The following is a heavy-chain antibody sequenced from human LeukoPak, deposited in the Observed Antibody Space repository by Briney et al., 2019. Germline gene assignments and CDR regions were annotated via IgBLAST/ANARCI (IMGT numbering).Heavy chain of an antibody. D-gene: IGHD5-18*01. CDR3: ARQADSSVGYTSGVDS. CDR1: GFTFNTYA. Sequence: GGSLRLSCAASGFTFNTYAMSWVRQAPGKGLEWVSGISGSGVATYYADSVKGRFTISRDNSKNTRYVQMNNLRAEDTAVYYCARQADSSVGYTSGVDSWGQGTLVAASS. CDR2: ISGSGVAT. J-gene: IGHJ4*02. V-gene: IGHV3-23*01.